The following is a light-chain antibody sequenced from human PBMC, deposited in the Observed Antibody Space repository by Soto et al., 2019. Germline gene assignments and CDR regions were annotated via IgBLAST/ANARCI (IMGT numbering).Light chain of an antibody. J-gene: IGKJ4*01. CDR3: QQYHSWPAT. V-gene: IGKV1-16*02. CDR1: QDIGNV. CDR2: AAS. Sequence: DIQMTQSPSSLSASVGDTVTITCRASQDIGNVFAWFQQKPGKAPKSLISAASSLQSGVPSKFSVSGSGTDLTLTINSLQPEDVATYYCQQYHSWPATFGGGTKVEI.